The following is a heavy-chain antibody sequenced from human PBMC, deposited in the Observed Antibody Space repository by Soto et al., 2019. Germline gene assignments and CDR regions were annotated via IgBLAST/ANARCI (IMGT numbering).Heavy chain of an antibody. D-gene: IGHD3-10*01. Sequence: SEPLSLTSIASGGPISISYWSGIRQPPGKGLEWIGYIYYSGSTNYTPSLKSRVTRSVDTSKDQFSLKLSSVTAADTAVYYCARSPGYYGSGSYLGYYGMDVWGQGTTVT. CDR3: ARSPGYYGSGSYLGYYGMDV. J-gene: IGHJ6*02. CDR2: IYYSGST. CDR1: GGPISISY. V-gene: IGHV4-59*01.